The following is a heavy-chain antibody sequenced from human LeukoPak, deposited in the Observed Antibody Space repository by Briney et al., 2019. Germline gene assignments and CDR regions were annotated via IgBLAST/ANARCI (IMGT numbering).Heavy chain of an antibody. CDR2: ISGNSRYI. D-gene: IGHD3-22*01. CDR3: VRDTSGYDFPFDY. CDR1: GFAFSRYT. Sequence: KSGGSLRFSCSASGFAFSRYTMNWIRRSPVKGLEGVSSISGNSRYISYAESVKGRFTISRDSAKNSLFLQMDSLRAEDTAIYYCVRDTSGYDFPFDYWGQGTRVTVSS. V-gene: IGHV3-21*01. J-gene: IGHJ4*02.